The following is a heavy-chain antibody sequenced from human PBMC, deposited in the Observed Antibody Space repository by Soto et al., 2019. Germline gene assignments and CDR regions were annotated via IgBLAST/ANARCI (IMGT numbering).Heavy chain of an antibody. CDR3: AREFNWNYSYYYYGMDV. J-gene: IGHJ6*02. V-gene: IGHV3-30-3*01. CDR2: ISYDGSNK. D-gene: IGHD1-7*01. CDR1: GFTFSSYA. Sequence: QVQLVESGGGVVQPGRSLRLSCAASGFTFSSYAMHWVRQAPGKGLEWVAVISYDGSNKYYADSVKGRFTISRDNSKNTLYLQMNSLRAEDTAVYYCAREFNWNYSYYYYGMDVWGQGTTVTVSS.